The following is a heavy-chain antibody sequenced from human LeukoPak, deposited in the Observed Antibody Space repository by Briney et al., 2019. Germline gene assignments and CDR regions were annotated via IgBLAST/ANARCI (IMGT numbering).Heavy chain of an antibody. CDR1: GFTFSDYY. J-gene: IGHJ5*02. CDR2: ISSSGSTI. V-gene: IGHV3-11*01. CDR3: ARHVKSSGYYGNWFDP. D-gene: IGHD3-22*01. Sequence: GGSLRLSCAASGFTFSDYYMSWIRQAPGKGLEWVSYISSSGSTIYYADSVKGRFTISRDNAKNSLYLQMNSLRAEDTAVYYCARHVKSSGYYGNWFDPWGQGTLVTVSS.